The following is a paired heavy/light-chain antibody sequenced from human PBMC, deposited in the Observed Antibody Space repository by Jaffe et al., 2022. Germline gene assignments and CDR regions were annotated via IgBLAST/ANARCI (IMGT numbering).Light chain of an antibody. CDR3: MQTLQPPPT. V-gene: IGKV2-28*01. CDR1: QSLLYSDGYTY. J-gene: IGKJ2*01. Sequence: EIVMTQSPLSLPVTPGEPASISCRSSQSLLYSDGYTYLDWYLQRPGQSPQLLIYLGSNRASGVPDRFSGSGSGTYFTLRISRVESEDVGLYYCMQTLQPPPTFGQGTKLEIK. CDR2: LGS.
Heavy chain of an antibody. CDR2: ISGNGDTT. V-gene: IGHV3-48*03. CDR1: GFTFGRYE. J-gene: IGHJ6*04. Sequence: EVQLVESGGNLVQPGGSLRLSCAASGFTFGRYEMDWVRQVPGKGLEWISYISGNGDTTDYADSVKGRFTVSRDNAKNLLYLQMNSLRAEDTAVYYCTRDEQRGSAYVWGKGTTVTVSS. D-gene: IGHD3-16*01. CDR3: TRDEQRGSAYV.